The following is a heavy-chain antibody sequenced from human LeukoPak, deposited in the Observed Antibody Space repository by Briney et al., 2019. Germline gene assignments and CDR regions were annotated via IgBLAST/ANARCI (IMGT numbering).Heavy chain of an antibody. CDR1: GFTFSSYS. D-gene: IGHD6-6*01. CDR2: ISSSSSTI. CDR3: ARSSSSSSWYNWFDP. J-gene: IGHJ5*02. Sequence: GGSLRLSCAASGFTFSSYSMNWVRQAPGKGLEWVSYISSSSSTIYYADSVKGRFTISRDNAKNSLYLQMNGLRAEDTAVYYCARSSSSSSWYNWFDPWGQGTLVTVSS. V-gene: IGHV3-48*04.